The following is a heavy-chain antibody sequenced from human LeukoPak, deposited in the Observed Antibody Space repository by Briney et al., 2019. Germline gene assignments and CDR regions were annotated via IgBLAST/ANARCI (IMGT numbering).Heavy chain of an antibody. Sequence: SETLSLTCTVSGGSISSYYWSWIRQPAGKGLEWIGRIYTSGSTNYNPSLKSRVTISVDTSKNQFSLKLSSVTAADTAVYYCAGGRRSIVVVPAAPRPPPGLDYWGQGTLVTVSS. D-gene: IGHD2-2*01. CDR2: IYTSGST. CDR1: GGSISSYY. J-gene: IGHJ4*02. V-gene: IGHV4-4*07. CDR3: AGGRRSIVVVPAAPRPPPGLDY.